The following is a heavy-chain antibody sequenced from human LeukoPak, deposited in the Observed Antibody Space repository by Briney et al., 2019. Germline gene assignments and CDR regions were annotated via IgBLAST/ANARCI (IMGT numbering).Heavy chain of an antibody. CDR1: GGSISSSSYY. J-gene: IGHJ3*02. CDR3: ARDRLYGEYYYDSNGSSDTYSHSKDTFDI. Sequence: PSETLSLTCTVSGGSISSSSYYWGWIRQPPGKGLEWIGSIYYSGSTYYNPSLKSRVTISVDTSRNQFSLKLSSVTAADTAVYYCARDRLYGEYYYDSNGSSDTYSHSKDTFDIWGQGTMVTVSS. CDR2: IYYSGST. V-gene: IGHV4-39*07. D-gene: IGHD3-22*01.